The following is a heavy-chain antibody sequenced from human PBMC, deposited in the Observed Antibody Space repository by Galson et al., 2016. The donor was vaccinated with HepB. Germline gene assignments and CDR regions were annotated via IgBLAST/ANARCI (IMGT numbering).Heavy chain of an antibody. CDR2: INGTGTIT. CDR3: ARGGLGNYYAYGMDV. V-gene: IGHV3-23*01. CDR1: GLSFSPYA. D-gene: IGHD3/OR15-3a*01. J-gene: IGHJ6*02. Sequence: SLRLSCAASGLSFSPYAVSWVRQAPGKGLEWVSAINGTGTITKYADSVKGRFTISRDNSKNTMYLQVNSLRAEDTAVYYCARGGLGNYYAYGMDVWGHGTTVTVS.